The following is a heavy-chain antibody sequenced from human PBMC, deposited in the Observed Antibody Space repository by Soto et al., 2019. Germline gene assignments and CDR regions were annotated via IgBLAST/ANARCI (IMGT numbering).Heavy chain of an antibody. Sequence: SETLSLTCTVSGGSISSNYWTWIRQPPGKGLEWIGYVYNSGSTNYNPSLKSRVTISEDTSKSQFSLKVNSMTAADTAVYYCARYRRGAVAGYTLDNWGQGILVTVS. V-gene: IGHV4-59*01. CDR3: ARYRRGAVAGYTLDN. D-gene: IGHD6-13*01. CDR1: GGSISSNY. J-gene: IGHJ4*02. CDR2: VYNSGST.